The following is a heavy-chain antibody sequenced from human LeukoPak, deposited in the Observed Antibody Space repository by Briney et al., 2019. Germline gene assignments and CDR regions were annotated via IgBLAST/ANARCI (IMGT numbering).Heavy chain of an antibody. V-gene: IGHV4-59*08. Sequence: SETLSLTCTVSDGSISSYYWSWIRQPPGKGLEWIGYIYYSGSTNYNPSLKSRVTISVDTSKNQFSLKLTSVTAADTAVYYCARVMAVSWLDPWGQGTLVTVSS. J-gene: IGHJ5*02. CDR1: DGSISSYY. CDR2: IYYSGST. D-gene: IGHD5-24*01. CDR3: ARVMAVSWLDP.